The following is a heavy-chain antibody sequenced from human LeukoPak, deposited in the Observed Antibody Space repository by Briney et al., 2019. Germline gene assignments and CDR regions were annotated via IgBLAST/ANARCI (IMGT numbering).Heavy chain of an antibody. J-gene: IGHJ6*02. D-gene: IGHD2-2*01. CDR1: GFTFSSYA. CDR2: ISGSGGST. Sequence: GGSLRLSCAASGFTFSSYAMSWVRQAPGKGLEWVSAISGSGGSTYYADSVKGRFTISRDNSKNTLYLQMNSLRAEDTAVYYCAKGHMGPAAMRAPYYYYGMDFWGQGTTVTVSS. V-gene: IGHV3-23*01. CDR3: AKGHMGPAAMRAPYYYYGMDF.